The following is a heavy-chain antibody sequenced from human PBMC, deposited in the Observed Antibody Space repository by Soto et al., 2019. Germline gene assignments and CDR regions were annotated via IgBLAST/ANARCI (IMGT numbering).Heavy chain of an antibody. CDR3: ARDMRKEVISWFDP. D-gene: IGHD2-21*01. V-gene: IGHV3-30-3*01. CDR1: GFTFSSYA. CDR2: ISYDGSNK. J-gene: IGHJ5*02. Sequence: PGGSLRLSCAASGFTFSSYAMHWVRQAPGKGLEWVAVISYDGSNKYYADSVKGRFTISRDNSKNTLYLQMNSLRADDTAVYYCARDMRKEVISWFDPWGQGT.